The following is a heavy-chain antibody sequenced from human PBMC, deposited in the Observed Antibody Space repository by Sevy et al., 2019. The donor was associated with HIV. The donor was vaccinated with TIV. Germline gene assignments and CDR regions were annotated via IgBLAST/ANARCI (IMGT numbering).Heavy chain of an antibody. CDR3: TRHQSPFGSRPYYYYGMDV. CDR1: GFTFSGSA. V-gene: IGHV3-73*01. J-gene: IGHJ6*02. Sequence: GSLRLSCAASGFTFSGSAMHWVRQASGKGLEWVGRIRSKANSYATAYAASVKGRFTISRDDSKNTAYLQMNSLKTEDTAVYYCTRHQSPFGSRPYYYYGMDVWGQGTTVTVSS. D-gene: IGHD1-26*01. CDR2: IRSKANSYAT.